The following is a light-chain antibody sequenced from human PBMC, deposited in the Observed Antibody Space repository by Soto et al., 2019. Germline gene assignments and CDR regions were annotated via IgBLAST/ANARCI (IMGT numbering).Light chain of an antibody. J-gene: IGKJ3*01. V-gene: IGKV3-20*01. CDR2: GAS. CDR3: QQYNSSPPEFT. CDR1: QSVSSSY. Sequence: EIVLTQSPGTLSLSPGERATLSCRASQSVSSSYLAWYQQRPGQAPRLLIFGASYRATGIPDRFSGSGSGTDFTITISRLEPEDFAVYYCQQYNSSPPEFTFGPGTKVDSK.